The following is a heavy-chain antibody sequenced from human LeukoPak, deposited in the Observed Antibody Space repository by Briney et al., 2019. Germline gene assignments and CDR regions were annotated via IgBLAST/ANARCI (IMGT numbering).Heavy chain of an antibody. V-gene: IGHV1-8*03. CDR1: GYTFTSYD. CDR2: MNPNSGNT. J-gene: IGHJ4*02. D-gene: IGHD6-19*01. CDR3: ARSPPDSSGWSYYFDY. Sequence: ASVKVSCKASGYTFTSYDINWVRQATGQGLEWMGWMNPNSGNTGYAQKFQGRVTITRNTSISTAYMELSSLRSDDTAVYYCARSPPDSSGWSYYFDYWGQGTLVTVSS.